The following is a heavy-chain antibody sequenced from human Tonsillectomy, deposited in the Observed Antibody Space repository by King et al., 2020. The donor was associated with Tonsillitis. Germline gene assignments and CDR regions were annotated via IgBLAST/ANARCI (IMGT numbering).Heavy chain of an antibody. D-gene: IGHD6-6*01. J-gene: IGHJ6*02. V-gene: IGHV3-30*04. CDR2: ISYDGSTK. CDR3: ARDRVALSSSDADGMAV. Sequence: VQLVESGGGVVQPGRSLRLSCAASGFTFSSYPMHWVRQAPGKGLEWVAVISYDGSTKYYADSVKGQFTISRDNSKNTLFLQMNSLRGADTAVYYCARDRVALSSSDADGMAVWGQGTTVTVPS. CDR1: GFTFSSYP.